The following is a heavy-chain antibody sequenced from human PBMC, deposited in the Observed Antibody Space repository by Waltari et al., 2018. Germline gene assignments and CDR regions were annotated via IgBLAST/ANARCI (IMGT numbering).Heavy chain of an antibody. CDR2: IYSSGST. V-gene: IGHV4-4*07. Sequence: QVQLQESGPGLVKPPETLSLTCTVSGGSISSYYWSWIRQSAGKGLEWIGRIYSSGSTNYNPSLKSRVTMSVDTSKNQFSLRLSSVTAADTAVYYCARDKHGRRSSGWYRVFDYWGQGTLVTVSS. CDR1: GGSISSYY. D-gene: IGHD6-19*01. CDR3: ARDKHGRRSSGWYRVFDY. J-gene: IGHJ4*02.